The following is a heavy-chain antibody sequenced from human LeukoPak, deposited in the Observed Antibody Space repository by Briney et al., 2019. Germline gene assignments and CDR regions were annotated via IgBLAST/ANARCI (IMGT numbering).Heavy chain of an antibody. CDR2: IYTSGRT. CDR1: GGSISSSY. V-gene: IGHV4-4*07. D-gene: IGHD4-17*01. CDR3: ARANDYGDPLPRYMDV. J-gene: IGHJ6*03. Sequence: PSETLSLTCAVSGGSISSSYWSWIRQPAGKGLEWIGRIYTSGRTNNNPSLKSRVTMSVDTSKNQLSLKLSSVTAADTAVYYCARANDYGDPLPRYMDVWGKGTTVTVSS.